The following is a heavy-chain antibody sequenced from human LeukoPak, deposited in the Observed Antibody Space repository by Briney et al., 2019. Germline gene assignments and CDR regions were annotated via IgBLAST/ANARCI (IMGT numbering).Heavy chain of an antibody. V-gene: IGHV3-30-3*01. J-gene: IGHJ4*02. CDR3: ARGADICSGGSCYPNTYDY. D-gene: IGHD2-15*01. CDR1: GFTFSSYA. Sequence: PGGSLRLSCAASGFTFSSYAMHWVRQAPGKGLEWVAVISYDGSNKYYADSVKGRFTISRDNSKNTLYLQMNSLRAEDTAVYYCARGADICSGGSCYPNTYDYWGQGTLVTVSS. CDR2: ISYDGSNK.